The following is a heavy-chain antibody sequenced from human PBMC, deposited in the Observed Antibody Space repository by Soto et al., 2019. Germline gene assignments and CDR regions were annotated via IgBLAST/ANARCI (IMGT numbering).Heavy chain of an antibody. Sequence: QVQLVESGGGVVHPGRSLRLACTTSGFTFSAYGMHWVRQAPGKGLEWVAVMLYDGSNEYYADSVKGRFIISRDNSKNTLYLQMSSLRAEDTAVYSCVKSNYAFWSGEHWCQGTLVTVAS. CDR3: VKSNYAFWSGEH. J-gene: IGHJ1*01. CDR2: MLYDGSNE. CDR1: GFTFSAYG. V-gene: IGHV3-33*06. D-gene: IGHD3-3*01.